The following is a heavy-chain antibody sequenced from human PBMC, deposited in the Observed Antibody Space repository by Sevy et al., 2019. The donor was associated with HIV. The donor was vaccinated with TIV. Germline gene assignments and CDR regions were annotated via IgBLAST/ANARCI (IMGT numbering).Heavy chain of an antibody. V-gene: IGHV3-7*01. Sequence: GGSLRLSCAASGFTFSNYWMTWVRQAPGKGLEWVANIKQDESEKYYVDSVKGRFTISRDNAKNSLYLQMNALRVEDTAVYYCARERGGFGYTDGQPFDYRGQGTLVTVSS. CDR1: GFTFSNYW. CDR2: IKQDESEK. CDR3: ARERGGFGYTDGQPFDY. D-gene: IGHD5-18*01. J-gene: IGHJ4*02.